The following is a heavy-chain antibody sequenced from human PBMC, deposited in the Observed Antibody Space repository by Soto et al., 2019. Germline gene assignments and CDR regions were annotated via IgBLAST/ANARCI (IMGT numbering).Heavy chain of an antibody. CDR1: GLTFSSYA. J-gene: IGHJ4*02. D-gene: IGHD3-22*01. CDR2: ISGSGGST. V-gene: IGHV3-23*01. Sequence: GGSLRLSCAASGLTFSSYAMSWVRQAPGKGLEWVSAISGSGGSTYYADSVKGRFTISRDNSKNTLYLQMNSLRAEDTAVYYCATQAQKYYYDSSGYYPENYWGQGTLVTVSS. CDR3: ATQAQKYYYDSSGYYPENY.